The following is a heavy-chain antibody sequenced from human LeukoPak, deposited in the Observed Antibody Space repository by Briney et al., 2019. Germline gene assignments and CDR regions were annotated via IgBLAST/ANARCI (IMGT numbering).Heavy chain of an antibody. V-gene: IGHV3-30*18. J-gene: IGHJ4*02. CDR2: ISYDGSNK. CDR1: GFTFSSYG. D-gene: IGHD3-9*01. CDR3: AKANQDILTGILDY. Sequence: GGSLRLSCAASGFTFSSYGMHWARQAPGKGLEWVAVISYDGSNKYYADSVKGRFTISRDNSKNTLYLQMNSLRAEDTAVYYCAKANQDILTGILDYWGQGTLVTVSS.